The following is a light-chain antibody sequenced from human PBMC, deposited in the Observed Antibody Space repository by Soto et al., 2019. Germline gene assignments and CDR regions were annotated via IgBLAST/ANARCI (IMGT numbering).Light chain of an antibody. CDR2: HVT. Sequence: QSALTQPASVSGSPGQSLTISCTGPSSDVGGYNYVSWYQHHPGKAPKLMIYHVTVRPSGVSNRFSGSKSDDTASLTISGLQAEDEADYYCASFTSTYSYVFGTGTKLTVL. V-gene: IGLV2-14*03. CDR1: SSDVGGYNY. J-gene: IGLJ1*01. CDR3: ASFTSTYSYV.